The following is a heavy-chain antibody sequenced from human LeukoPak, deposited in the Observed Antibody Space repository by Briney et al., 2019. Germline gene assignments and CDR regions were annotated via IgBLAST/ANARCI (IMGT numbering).Heavy chain of an antibody. J-gene: IGHJ6*02. V-gene: IGHV3-33*01. CDR1: GFTFSSYD. Sequence: PGRSLRLSCAASGFTFSSYDMHWVRQAPGKGLEWVAVIWYDGSNKYYADSVKGRFTISRDNSKNTLCLQMNSLRAEDTAVYYCAREVYSGYDGYYYGMDVWGQGTTVTVSS. D-gene: IGHD5-12*01. CDR3: AREVYSGYDGYYYGMDV. CDR2: IWYDGSNK.